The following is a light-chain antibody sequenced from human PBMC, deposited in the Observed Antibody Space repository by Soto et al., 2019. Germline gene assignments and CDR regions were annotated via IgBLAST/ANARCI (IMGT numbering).Light chain of an antibody. J-gene: IGKJ1*01. CDR2: AAS. V-gene: IGKV3-20*01. Sequence: EIVLTQSPATLSLSPGERATLSCRASQSVSSYLAWYQQKPGQAPRLLIYAASRRATGIPDTFSGSGSGTDFTLTITRLEPEDFALYYCQQYGHSPRTFGQGTKVDI. CDR1: QSVSSY. CDR3: QQYGHSPRT.